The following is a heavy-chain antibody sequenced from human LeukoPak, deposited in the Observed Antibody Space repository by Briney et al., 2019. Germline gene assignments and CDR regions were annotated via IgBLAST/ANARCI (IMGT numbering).Heavy chain of an antibody. V-gene: IGHV1-2*04. Sequence: ASVKVSCKASGYTFTGYYMHWVRQAPGQGLEWMGWINPNSGGTNYAQKFQGWVTMTRDTSISTAYMELSRLRSDDTAVYYCARGGSARDSSGYYYGELYYFDYWGQGTLVTVSS. CDR2: INPNSGGT. CDR1: GYTFTGYY. CDR3: ARGGSARDSSGYYYGELYYFDY. D-gene: IGHD3-22*01. J-gene: IGHJ4*02.